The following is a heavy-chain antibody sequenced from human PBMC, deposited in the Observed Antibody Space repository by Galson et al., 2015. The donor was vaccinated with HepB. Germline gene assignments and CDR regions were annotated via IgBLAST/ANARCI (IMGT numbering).Heavy chain of an antibody. D-gene: IGHD3-10*01. Sequence: SLRLSCAASGFSFSTYWMTWVRQAPGKGLVWVSRTNVDESTPSYADAVKGRFTISRDNAKNMLYLQMNSLRAEDTAVYYCPRLSVRGAQTFDYWGQGTLVTVSS. CDR3: PRLSVRGAQTFDY. CDR1: GFSFSTYW. V-gene: IGHV3-74*01. CDR2: TNVDESTP. J-gene: IGHJ4*02.